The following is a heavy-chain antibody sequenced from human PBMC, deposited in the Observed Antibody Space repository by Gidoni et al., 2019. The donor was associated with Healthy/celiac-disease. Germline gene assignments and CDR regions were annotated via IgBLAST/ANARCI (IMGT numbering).Heavy chain of an antibody. CDR1: GFPFSDHH. CDR2: ISSGGSTI. Sequence: QVQLVESGGGLVKPGGSLRLSCAASGFPFSDHHMSWIRQAPGKGLEWVSYISSGGSTIYYADSVKGRFTISRDNAKNSLYLQMNSLRAEDTAVYYCARDRGIAVAGLYYYYGMDVWGQGTTVTVSS. CDR3: ARDRGIAVAGLYYYYGMDV. V-gene: IGHV3-11*01. D-gene: IGHD6-19*01. J-gene: IGHJ6*02.